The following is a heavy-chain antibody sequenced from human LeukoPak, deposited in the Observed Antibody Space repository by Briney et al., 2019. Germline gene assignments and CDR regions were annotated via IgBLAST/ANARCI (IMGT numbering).Heavy chain of an antibody. D-gene: IGHD1-26*01. CDR2: ICPSDSDT. CDR1: GYSFTNHW. V-gene: IGHV5-51*01. CDR3: ARHTSGSYYAHFDY. J-gene: IGHJ4*02. Sequence: GESLKISCKGSGYSFTNHWIGWVRQMPGKGLEWMGIICPSDSDTRYSPSFQGQVTISVDKSISTAYLQWSSLKASDTAMYYCARHTSGSYYAHFDYWGQGSLVTVSS.